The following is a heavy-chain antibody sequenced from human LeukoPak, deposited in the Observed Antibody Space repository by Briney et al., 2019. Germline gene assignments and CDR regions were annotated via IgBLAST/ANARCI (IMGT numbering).Heavy chain of an antibody. CDR2: IFYSGST. J-gene: IGHJ4*02. V-gene: IGHV4-39*01. CDR1: GGSISSNSYY. Sequence: PSGTLSLTCTVSGGSISSNSYYWGWIRQPPGKGLEWIASIFYSGSTYYNPSLKSRVTISVDTSKNQFSLKLSSVTAADTAVYYCARFGSSWRRTYYYDSSGSSFDYWGQGTLVTVSS. CDR3: ARFGSSWRRTYYYDSSGSSFDY. D-gene: IGHD3-22*01.